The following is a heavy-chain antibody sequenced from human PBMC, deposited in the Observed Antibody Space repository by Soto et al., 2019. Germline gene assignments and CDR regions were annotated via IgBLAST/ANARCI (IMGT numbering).Heavy chain of an antibody. Sequence: ASVKVSCKASGYTFTSYGISWVRQAPGQGLEWMGWISAYNGNTNYAQKLQGRVTMTTDTSTSTAYMELRSLRSDDTAVYYCARGVFGVVTDKNWFDPWGQGTLVTVSS. CDR2: ISAYNGNT. D-gene: IGHD3-3*01. J-gene: IGHJ5*02. CDR1: GYTFTSYG. CDR3: ARGVFGVVTDKNWFDP. V-gene: IGHV1-18*01.